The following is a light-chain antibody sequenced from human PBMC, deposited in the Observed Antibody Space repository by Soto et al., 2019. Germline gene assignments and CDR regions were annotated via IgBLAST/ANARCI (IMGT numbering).Light chain of an antibody. Sequence: IQVTQSPSAMSASVGDSFIMTCRASQGIKNYLAWFQQKPGRVPKRLIYAASNLQSGVPSRFSGNASGTEFTLTISSLQPEDFATYYCLRHNTYPIAFGQGTRLEIK. CDR2: AAS. V-gene: IGKV1-17*03. J-gene: IGKJ5*01. CDR1: QGIKNY. CDR3: LRHNTYPIA.